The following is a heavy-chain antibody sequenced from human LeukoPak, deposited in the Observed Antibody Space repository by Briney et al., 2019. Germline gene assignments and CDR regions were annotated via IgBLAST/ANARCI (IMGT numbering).Heavy chain of an antibody. V-gene: IGHV3-33*01. CDR3: ARDPPFIIGTTFFDY. CDR2: IWYDGTNI. D-gene: IGHD1-20*01. CDR1: GISFSSHG. Sequence: GGSLRLSCAASGISFSSHGMHWVRQAPGKGLEWVAVIWYDGTNIYYADSVKGRFTISRDNAKNSLYLQMNSLRAEDTAVYYCARDPPFIIGTTFFDYWGQGTLVTVSS. J-gene: IGHJ4*02.